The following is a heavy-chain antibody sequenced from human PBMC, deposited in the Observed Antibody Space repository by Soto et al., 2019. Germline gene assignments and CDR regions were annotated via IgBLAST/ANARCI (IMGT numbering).Heavy chain of an antibody. V-gene: IGHV3-7*01. CDR1: GFTFSSYW. CDR3: ARGITLVRGVPPFFDY. CDR2: INQDGSEK. Sequence: EVQLVESGGGLVQPGGSLRLSCAASGFTFSSYWMSWVRQAPGKGLEWVANINQDGSEKYYVDSVKGRFTISRDTAKNSLYLQLNSLRAEDTAVYYCARGITLVRGVPPFFDYWGQGTLVTVSS. D-gene: IGHD3-10*01. J-gene: IGHJ4*02.